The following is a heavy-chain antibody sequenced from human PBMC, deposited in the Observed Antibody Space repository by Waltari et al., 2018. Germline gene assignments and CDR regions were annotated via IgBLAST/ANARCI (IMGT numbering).Heavy chain of an antibody. D-gene: IGHD3-3*01. Sequence: QVQLVQSGAEVKKPGSSVKVSCKASGGTFSSYAISWVRQAPGQGLEWMGGNIPILGIANYAQKFQGRVTITADESTSTAYMELSSLRSEDTAVYYCARGNDFWSGYRPRGRVEDIIRRGYFDYWGQGTLVTVSS. J-gene: IGHJ4*02. V-gene: IGHV1-69*04. CDR2: NIPILGIA. CDR1: GGTFSSYA. CDR3: ARGNDFWSGYRPRGRVEDIIRRGYFDY.